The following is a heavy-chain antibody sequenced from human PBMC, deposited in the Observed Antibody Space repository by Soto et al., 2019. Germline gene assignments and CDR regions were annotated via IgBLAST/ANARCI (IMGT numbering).Heavy chain of an antibody. Sequence: EVQLVESGGGLVQPGGSLRLSCAASGFTFSSYWRHWVRQAPGKGLVWVSRMNSDGSTTSYADSVKGRFTISRDNAKNTVYLQMNSLTAEDTAVYYCARVGRGFWYFDLWGRGTLVTVSS. V-gene: IGHV3-74*01. J-gene: IGHJ2*01. CDR1: GFTFSSYW. CDR3: ARVGRGFWYFDL. CDR2: MNSDGSTT.